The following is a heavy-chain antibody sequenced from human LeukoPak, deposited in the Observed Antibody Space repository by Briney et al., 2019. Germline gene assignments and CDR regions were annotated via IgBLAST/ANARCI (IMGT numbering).Heavy chain of an antibody. V-gene: IGHV3-23*01. Sequence: GGSLRLSCAASGFTFGNYAMNWVRQAPGKGLEWVSGISGSGGGTYYADSVKGRFTISRDNSKNTLYLQMNSLRAEDTAVYYCAKRTFYSDSSSYRAFDYWGQGTLVTVSS. CDR1: GFTFGNYA. J-gene: IGHJ4*02. CDR3: AKRTFYSDSSSYRAFDY. CDR2: ISGSGGGT. D-gene: IGHD3-22*01.